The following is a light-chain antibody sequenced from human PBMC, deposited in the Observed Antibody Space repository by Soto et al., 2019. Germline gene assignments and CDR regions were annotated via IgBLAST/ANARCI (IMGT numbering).Light chain of an antibody. Sequence: QSALTQPPSASGSPGQSVTISCAGTSSDVGGYNYVSWYQQYPGKVPKLMIYEVSERPSGVPDRFSGSKSGNTAFLTVSGLQAEDEADYYCSSYAGSNNFDVVFGGGTKVTVL. CDR3: SSYAGSNNFDVV. V-gene: IGLV2-8*01. CDR1: SSDVGGYNY. CDR2: EVS. J-gene: IGLJ2*01.